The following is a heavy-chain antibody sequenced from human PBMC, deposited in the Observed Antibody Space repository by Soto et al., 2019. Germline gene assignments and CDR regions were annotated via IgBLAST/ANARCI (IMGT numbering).Heavy chain of an antibody. V-gene: IGHV3-30-3*02. J-gene: IGHJ1*01. CDR1: GFTFSTYA. CDR3: AKSPSLGPTGIWH. D-gene: IGHD1-26*01. CDR2: ISYGGNNK. Sequence: PGGSLRLSCAASGFTFSTYAMHWVRQAPGKGLEWVAVISYGGNNKYYADSVKGRFTISRDNSKNTLYLQMISLRPDDTAVYYCAKSPSLGPTGIWHWGQGTLVTVSS.